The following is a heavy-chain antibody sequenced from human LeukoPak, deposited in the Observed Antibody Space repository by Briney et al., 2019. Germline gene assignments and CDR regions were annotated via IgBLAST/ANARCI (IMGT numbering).Heavy chain of an antibody. V-gene: IGHV3-23*01. CDR3: AKGSAAARPYYFDS. CDR1: GFTFSSYW. Sequence: GGSLRLSCAASGFTFSSYWMSWVRQAPGKGLEWVSAINDVGSSAYYADSVKGRFTISRDNSKNTLYLQMNSLRAEDTAIYYCAKGSAAARPYYFDSWGQGTLITVSS. CDR2: INDVGSSA. J-gene: IGHJ4*02. D-gene: IGHD6-13*01.